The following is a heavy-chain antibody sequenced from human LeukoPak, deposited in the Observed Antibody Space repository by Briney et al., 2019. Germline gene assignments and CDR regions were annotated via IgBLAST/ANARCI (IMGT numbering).Heavy chain of an antibody. Sequence: GASVKVSCKASGGTFSSYAISWVRQAPGQGLEWMGEIIPIFGTANYAQKFQGRVTITADESTSTAYMELSSLRSEDTAVYYCARVLYSGSYFGYWGQGTLVTVSS. J-gene: IGHJ4*02. D-gene: IGHD1-26*01. CDR2: IIPIFGTA. V-gene: IGHV1-69*13. CDR3: ARVLYSGSYFGY. CDR1: GGTFSSYA.